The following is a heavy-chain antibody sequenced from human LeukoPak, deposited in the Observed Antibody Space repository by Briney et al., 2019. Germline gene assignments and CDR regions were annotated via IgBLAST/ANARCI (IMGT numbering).Heavy chain of an antibody. CDR3: ARTYPGYCSGGSCWL. J-gene: IGHJ4*02. D-gene: IGHD2-15*01. CDR1: GFPFGSFW. V-gene: IGHV3-7*01. Sequence: GGSLRLSCAASGFPFGSFWMSWVRQAPGKGLEFVANIKQDGTEKYYVDSVKGRFTISRDNAKNSLYLQMNSLRAEDTAVYYCARTYPGYCSGGSCWLWGQGTLVTVSS. CDR2: IKQDGTEK.